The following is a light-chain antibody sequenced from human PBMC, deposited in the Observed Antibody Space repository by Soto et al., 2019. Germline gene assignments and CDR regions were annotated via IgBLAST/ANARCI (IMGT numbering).Light chain of an antibody. Sequence: EIVLTQSPGTLSLSPGERATLSCRASQSVSSNYLAWYQQKPGQAPRLLIYGVSSRATGIPDRFSGSGSGTDFTLTISRLEPEDFAVYYCQQYHSSSCTFGG. J-gene: IGKJ4*01. V-gene: IGKV3-20*01. CDR2: GVS. CDR3: QQYHSSSCT. CDR1: QSVSSNY.